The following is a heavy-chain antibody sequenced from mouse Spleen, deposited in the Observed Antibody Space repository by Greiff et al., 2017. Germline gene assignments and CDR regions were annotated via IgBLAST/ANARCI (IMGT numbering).Heavy chain of an antibody. CDR2: IHPNSGST. V-gene: IGHV1-64*01. CDR3: ARGRSGDGYYADY. J-gene: IGHJ2*01. D-gene: IGHD2-3*01. Sequence: QVQLQQPGAELVKPGASVKLSCKASGYTFTSYWMHWVKQRPGQGLEWIGMIHPNSGSTNYNEKFKSKATLTVDKSSSTAYMQLSSLTSEDSAVYYCARGRSGDGYYADYWGQGTTLTVSS. CDR1: GYTFTSYW.